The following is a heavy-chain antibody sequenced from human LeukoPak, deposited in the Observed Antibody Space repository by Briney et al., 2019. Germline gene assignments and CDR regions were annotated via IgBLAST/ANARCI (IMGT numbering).Heavy chain of an antibody. Sequence: GGSLRLSCTASGFTFGNYWMHWVRQAPGKGLVWVSSINTDGSATSFADSVKGRFTISRDNSKNTLYLQMNSLRAEDTAVYYCAKDLTVYSSGSSFDYWGQGTLVTVSS. CDR2: INTDGSAT. D-gene: IGHD6-19*01. CDR1: GFTFGNYW. J-gene: IGHJ4*02. CDR3: AKDLTVYSSGSSFDY. V-gene: IGHV3-74*01.